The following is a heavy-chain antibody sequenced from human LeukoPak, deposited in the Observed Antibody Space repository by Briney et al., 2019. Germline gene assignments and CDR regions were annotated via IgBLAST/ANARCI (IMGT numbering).Heavy chain of an antibody. V-gene: IGHV1-69*04. J-gene: IGHJ4*02. CDR1: GGTFSSYT. Sequence: SVKVSCKASGGTFSSYTISWLRQAPGQGLERMGRIIPILGIANYAQKFQGRVTITADKSTSTAYMELSSLRSEDMAVYYCAREGGNIVVVPAAIGFDYWGQGTLVTVSS. D-gene: IGHD2-2*01. CDR2: IIPILGIA. CDR3: AREGGNIVVVPAAIGFDY.